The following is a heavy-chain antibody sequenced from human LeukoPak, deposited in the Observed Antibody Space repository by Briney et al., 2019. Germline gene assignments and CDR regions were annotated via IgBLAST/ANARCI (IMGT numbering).Heavy chain of an antibody. Sequence: GGSLRLSCAASGFTFSIHSMNWVRQAPGKGLEWLSSITSSSNYTYYADSVKGRFTISRDNVQNSLYLQMNSLRAEDTAMYYCARDRGYFDNWGQGTLVTVSS. J-gene: IGHJ4*02. CDR2: ITSSSNYT. CDR1: GFTFSIHS. CDR3: ARDRGYFDN. V-gene: IGHV3-21*01.